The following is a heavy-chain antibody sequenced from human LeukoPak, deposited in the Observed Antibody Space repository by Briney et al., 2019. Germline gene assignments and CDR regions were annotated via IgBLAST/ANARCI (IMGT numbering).Heavy chain of an antibody. CDR3: ARTPEKHIDY. J-gene: IGHJ4*02. CDR2: MSVYNGHT. CDR1: GYTFTSYG. V-gene: IGHV1-18*01. D-gene: IGHD2-15*01. Sequence: GASVKVSCKASGYTFTSYGISWVRQAPGQGLEWMGRMSVYNGHTDFARNFQDRVTMTADTSTTTAYMELKSLRSDDTAVYYCARTPEKHIDYWGQGTLVTVSS.